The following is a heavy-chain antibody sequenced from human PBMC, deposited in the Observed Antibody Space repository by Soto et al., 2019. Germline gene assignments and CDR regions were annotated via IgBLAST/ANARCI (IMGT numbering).Heavy chain of an antibody. V-gene: IGHV4-4*02. CDR3: ARVEVVVVAATQGPDAFDI. D-gene: IGHD2-15*01. CDR1: GGSTSSSNW. CDR2: IYHSGST. J-gene: IGHJ3*02. Sequence: SETLSLTCAVSGGSTSSSNWWSWVRQPPGKGLEWIGEIYHSGSTNYNPSLKSRVTISVDKSKNQFSLKLSSVTAADTAVYYCARVEVVVVAATQGPDAFDIWGQGTMVTVSS.